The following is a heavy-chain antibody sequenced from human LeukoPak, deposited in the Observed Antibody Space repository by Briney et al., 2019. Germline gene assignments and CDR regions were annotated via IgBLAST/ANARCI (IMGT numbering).Heavy chain of an antibody. D-gene: IGHD1-1*01. Sequence: PSETLSLTCAVSGGSINNNHYYWGWIRQPPGKGLEWIGSIYYSGSTYYNPSLKSRVTISVDTSENQFSLKLSSVTAADTAVYYCARVSWFPGTSYYYMDVWGKGTTVTVSS. J-gene: IGHJ6*03. CDR1: GGSINNNHYY. V-gene: IGHV4-39*07. CDR3: ARVSWFPGTSYYYMDV. CDR2: IYYSGST.